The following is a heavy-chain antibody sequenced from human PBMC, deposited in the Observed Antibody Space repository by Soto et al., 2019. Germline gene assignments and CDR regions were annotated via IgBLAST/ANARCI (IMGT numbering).Heavy chain of an antibody. CDR2: IIPIFSIA. D-gene: IGHD6-6*01. CDR1: GGTFSSYA. V-gene: IGHV1-69*01. CDR3: ARDWGSSSSHCYFDY. J-gene: IGHJ4*02. Sequence: QVQLVQSGAEVKKPGSSVKVSCKASGGTFSSYAISWVRQAPGQGLEWMGGIIPIFSIANYAQKFQGRVTITADESTSTAYMELRSLRSEDTAVYYCARDWGSSSSHCYFDYWGQGTLVTVSS.